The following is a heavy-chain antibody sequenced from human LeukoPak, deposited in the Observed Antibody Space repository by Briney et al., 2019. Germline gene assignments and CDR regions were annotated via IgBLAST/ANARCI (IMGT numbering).Heavy chain of an antibody. D-gene: IGHD5-18*01. V-gene: IGHV3-23*01. J-gene: IGHJ4*02. CDR3: ARHDSFIPY. CDR2: ISDNEGRT. Sequence: GGSLRLSCAASGFNFNYYAMSWVRQAPGKGLEWVSDISDNEGRTYYTDSVKGRFTISRDRTKNTVYLQMHNLRADDTAVYFCARHDSFIPYWGQGTLVTVSS. CDR1: GFNFNYYA.